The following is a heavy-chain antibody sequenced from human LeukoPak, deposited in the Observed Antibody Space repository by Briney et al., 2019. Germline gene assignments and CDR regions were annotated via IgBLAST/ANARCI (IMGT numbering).Heavy chain of an antibody. CDR2: IYHSGST. J-gene: IGHJ4*02. CDR3: ARRSEDTAIRYYFDY. D-gene: IGHD5-18*01. CDR1: GGSISSGGYS. Sequence: SQTLSLTCAVSGGSISSGGYSWSWIRQPPGKGLEWIGYIYHSGSTYYNPSLKSRVTISVDRSKNQFSLKLSSVTAADTAVYYCARRSEDTAIRYYFDYWGQGTLVTVSS. V-gene: IGHV4-30-2*01.